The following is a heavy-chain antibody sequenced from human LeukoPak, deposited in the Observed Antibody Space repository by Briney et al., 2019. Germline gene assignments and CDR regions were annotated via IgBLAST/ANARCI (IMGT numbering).Heavy chain of an antibody. CDR2: IYYSGST. D-gene: IGHD6-19*01. CDR1: GGSFSGYY. V-gene: IGHV4-34*09. Sequence: SETLSLTCAVYGGSFSGYYWSWIRQPPGKGLEWIGYIYYSGSTYYNPSLKSRVTISVDTSKNQFSLKLSSVTAADTAVYYCARHDIGSGWEAGDFDYWGQGTLVTVSS. CDR3: ARHDIGSGWEAGDFDY. J-gene: IGHJ4*02.